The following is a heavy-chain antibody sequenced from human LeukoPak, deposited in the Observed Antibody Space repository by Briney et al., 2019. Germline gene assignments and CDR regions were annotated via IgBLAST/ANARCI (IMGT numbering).Heavy chain of an antibody. D-gene: IGHD3-10*01. CDR1: GYTFTGYY. CDR2: SNPNSGGT. J-gene: IGHJ4*02. CDR3: ARDSGERGSGSYLIAY. V-gene: IGHV1-2*02. Sequence: ASVKVSCKASGYTFTGYYMHWVRQAPGQGLEWMGWSNPNSGGTNYAQKFQGRVTMTRATSISTAYMELSRLRSDDTAVYYCARDSGERGSGSYLIAYWGQGTLVTVSS.